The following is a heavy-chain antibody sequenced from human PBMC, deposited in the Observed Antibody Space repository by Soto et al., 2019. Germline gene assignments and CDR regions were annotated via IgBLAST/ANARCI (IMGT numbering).Heavy chain of an antibody. D-gene: IGHD2-2*01. J-gene: IGHJ4*02. Sequence: SETLSLTCTVSGGSISSGGYYWSWIRQHPGKGLEWIGYIYYSGSTYYNPSLKSRVTISVDTSKNQFSLKLSSVTAADTAVYYCARESTDCSSTSCPIDYWGQGTLVTVS. CDR3: ARESTDCSSTSCPIDY. CDR2: IYYSGST. V-gene: IGHV4-31*03. CDR1: GGSISSGGYY.